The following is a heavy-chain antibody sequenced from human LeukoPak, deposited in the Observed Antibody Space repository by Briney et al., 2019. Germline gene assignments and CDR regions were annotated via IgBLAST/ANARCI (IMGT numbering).Heavy chain of an antibody. Sequence: SETLSLTCTVSGGSISGYYWGWIRQPPGKGLEWIGTIYYSGTTYYNPSLKSRVTISVDTSKNQFSLKLSSVTAADTALYYCARDSAWYHWFDPWGQGTLATVSS. D-gene: IGHD6-19*01. CDR2: IYYSGTT. V-gene: IGHV4-39*02. J-gene: IGHJ5*02. CDR3: ARDSAWYHWFDP. CDR1: GGSISGYY.